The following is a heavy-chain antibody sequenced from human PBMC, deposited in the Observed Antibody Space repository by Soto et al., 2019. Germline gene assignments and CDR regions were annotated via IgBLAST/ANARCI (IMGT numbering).Heavy chain of an antibody. D-gene: IGHD3-9*01. J-gene: IGHJ6*02. CDR3: ARGDFYLLRYFDWLSPHYYYYGMDV. Sequence: GASVKVSCKASGYTFTSYAMNWVRQAPGQGLEWMGWINTNTGNPTYAQGFTGRFVFSLDTSVSTAYLQICSLKAEDTAVYYCARGDFYLLRYFDWLSPHYYYYGMDVWGQGTTVTVSS. CDR2: INTNTGNP. V-gene: IGHV7-4-1*01. CDR1: GYTFTSYA.